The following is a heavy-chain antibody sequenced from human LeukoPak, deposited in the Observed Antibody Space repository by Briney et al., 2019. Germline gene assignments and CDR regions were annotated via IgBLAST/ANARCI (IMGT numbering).Heavy chain of an antibody. D-gene: IGHD6-13*01. CDR2: IYYSGST. V-gene: IGHV4-39*01. CDR1: GGSVSSSSY. J-gene: IGHJ5*02. Sequence: SETLSLTCTVSGGSVSSSSYWGWIRQPPGKGLEWIGSIYYSGSTYYSPPLKSRVTISLDPSKNQFSLKLSSLTAADTAICYCASGYTAAGRRFDPWGQGTLVTVSS. CDR3: ASGYTAAGRRFDP.